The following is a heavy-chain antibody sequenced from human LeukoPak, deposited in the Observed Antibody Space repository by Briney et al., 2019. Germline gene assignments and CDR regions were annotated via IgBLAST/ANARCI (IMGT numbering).Heavy chain of an antibody. CDR2: IYYTGST. V-gene: IGHV4-59*01. CDR1: GGSISSNY. CDR3: ARGSPVGDT. Sequence: PSETLSLTCTVSGGSISSNYWSWIRQPPGKGLEWIGYIYYTGSTDYNPSLKSRVTISIDRSKNQFSLRLSSVTAADTAVYYCARGSPVGDTWGQGTLVTVSS. D-gene: IGHD1-26*01. J-gene: IGHJ5*02.